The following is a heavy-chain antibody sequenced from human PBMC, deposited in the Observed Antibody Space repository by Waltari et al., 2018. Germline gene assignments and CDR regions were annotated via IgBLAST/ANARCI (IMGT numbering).Heavy chain of an antibody. CDR1: GGSISSYY. V-gene: IGHV4-59*01. J-gene: IGHJ2*01. CDR3: ARGGDHWYFDL. Sequence: QVQLQESGPGLVKPSETLSLTCTVSGGSISSYYWSWIRQPPGKGLEWIGYIYYSGSTNYNPSLKSRVTISVDTSKNQFSLKLSSVTAADTAVYYCARGGDHWYFDLWGQGTLVTVSS. CDR2: IYYSGST. D-gene: IGHD3-3*01.